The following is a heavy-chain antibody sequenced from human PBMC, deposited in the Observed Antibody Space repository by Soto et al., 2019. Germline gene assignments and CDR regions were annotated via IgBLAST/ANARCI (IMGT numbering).Heavy chain of an antibody. CDR3: ARESDV. Sequence: SETLSLTCTVSGDSLSSRDYYWSWIRHLPEKGLEWIGYIYYNGGSYYNPSLQSRVTMALDTSKNQFSLKLRSVTAADTAVYYCARESDVWGQGTTVTVSS. J-gene: IGHJ6*02. CDR2: IYYNGGS. V-gene: IGHV4-31*03. CDR1: GDSLSSRDYY.